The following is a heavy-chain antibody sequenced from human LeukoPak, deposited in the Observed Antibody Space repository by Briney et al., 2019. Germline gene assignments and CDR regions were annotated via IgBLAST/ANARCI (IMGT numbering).Heavy chain of an antibody. CDR1: GFTFSSYA. CDR2: ISGSGGST. CDR3: ANFGDLVLGIDY. J-gene: IGHJ4*02. V-gene: IGHV3-23*01. Sequence: WGSLRLSCAASGFTFSSYAMSWVRQAPGKGLEWVSAISGSGGSTYYADSVKGRFTISRDNSKNTLYLQMDSLRAEDTAVYYCANFGDLVLGIDYWGQGTLVTVSS. D-gene: IGHD3-10*01.